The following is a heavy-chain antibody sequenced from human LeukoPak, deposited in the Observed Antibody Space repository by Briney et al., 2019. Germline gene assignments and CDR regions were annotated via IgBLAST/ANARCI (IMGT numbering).Heavy chain of an antibody. J-gene: IGHJ3*02. V-gene: IGHV3-21*06. CDR1: GFTFSSYT. CDR3: ARDTYDILTGYYKWAFDI. Sequence: GGSLRLSCAASGFTFSSYTMNWVRQAPGKGLEWVSSISSSSSYIYYADSVKGRFTISRDNAKNSLYLQMHSLRAEDTAVYYCARDTYDILTGYYKWAFDIWGQGTMVTVSS. D-gene: IGHD3-9*01. CDR2: ISSSSSYI.